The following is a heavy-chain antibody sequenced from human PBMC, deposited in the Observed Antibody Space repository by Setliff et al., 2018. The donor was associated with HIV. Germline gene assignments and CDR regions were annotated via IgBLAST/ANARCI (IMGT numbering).Heavy chain of an antibody. Sequence: PSETLSLTCTVSGASVTTHSRSWIRQSPEKGLEWIAFILDTGSPNYSPSFKSRVTISVDTSMNQFSLKLTSVTAADTAVYYCARAPSTMIVVVNHLPLAAFALWGQGTMVTVSS. V-gene: IGHV4-59*02. CDR2: ILDTGSP. D-gene: IGHD3-22*01. CDR1: GASVTTHS. CDR3: ARAPSTMIVVVNHLPLAAFAL. J-gene: IGHJ3*01.